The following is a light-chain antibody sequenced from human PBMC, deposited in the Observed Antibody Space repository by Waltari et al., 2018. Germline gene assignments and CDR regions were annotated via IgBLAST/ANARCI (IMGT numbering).Light chain of an antibody. CDR2: DAS. V-gene: IGKV3-11*01. CDR1: QSISSF. J-gene: IGKJ3*01. Sequence: EIVLTQSPATLSLSPGERATLSCRASQSISSFLAWYQQKPGQAPRRLIYDASNRATGIPARFGGSGSETDFTLTISSLEPEDFAVYYCQHRSNWPPEFTFGPGTKVYIK. CDR3: QHRSNWPPEFT.